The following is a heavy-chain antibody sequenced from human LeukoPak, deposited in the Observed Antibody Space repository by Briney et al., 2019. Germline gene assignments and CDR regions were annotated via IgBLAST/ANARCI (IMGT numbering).Heavy chain of an antibody. V-gene: IGHV4-38-2*02. CDR1: GYSISSGYY. J-gene: IGHJ3*02. D-gene: IGHD6-19*01. CDR3: ARSSGIAVASDAFDI. Sequence: SETLSLTCTVSGYSISSGYYWGWIRQPPGKGLEWIESIYHSGSTYYNPSLKSRVTISVDTSKNQFSLKLSSVTAADTAVYYCARSSGIAVASDAFDIWGQGTMVTVSS. CDR2: IYHSGST.